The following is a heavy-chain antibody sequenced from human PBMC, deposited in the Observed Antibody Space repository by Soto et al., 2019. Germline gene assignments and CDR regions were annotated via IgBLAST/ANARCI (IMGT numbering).Heavy chain of an antibody. CDR3: ARDQGLIAVHYYYFDS. D-gene: IGHD3-10*01. CDR1: GFSFDSHA. Sequence: RGSLRLSCVASGFSFDSHAISWVRQAPGKGLEWVSSISSRGATVFYADSVKGRFTISRDNSDNSVYLQMNSLRAEDTAVYFCARDQGLIAVHYYYFDSWGQGTLVTVSS. J-gene: IGHJ4*02. V-gene: IGHV3-23*01. CDR2: ISSRGATV.